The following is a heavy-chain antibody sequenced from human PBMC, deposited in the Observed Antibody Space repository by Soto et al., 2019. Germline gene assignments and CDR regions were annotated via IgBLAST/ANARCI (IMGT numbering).Heavy chain of an antibody. CDR3: ARGANQQQLDPLYYYYSYGMDV. D-gene: IGHD6-13*01. CDR2: ISAYNGNT. Sequence: ASVKVSCKASGYTFTSYGISWVRQAPGQGLEWMGWISAYNGNTNYAQKLQGRVTMTTDTSTSTAYMELRSLRSDDTAVYYCARGANQQQLDPLYYYYSYGMDVWGQGTTVPASS. CDR1: GYTFTSYG. V-gene: IGHV1-18*01. J-gene: IGHJ6*02.